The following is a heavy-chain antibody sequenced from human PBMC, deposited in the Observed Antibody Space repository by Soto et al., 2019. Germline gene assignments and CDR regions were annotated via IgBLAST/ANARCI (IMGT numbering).Heavy chain of an antibody. J-gene: IGHJ3*02. V-gene: IGHV3-30*04. D-gene: IGHD3-22*01. CDR3: AREYDSSGYGYDAFDI. Sequence: QVQLVESGGGVVQPGRSLRLSCAASGFIFSTYAMHWVRQAPGKGLEWVTFISYDGRNKYYADSVKDRFTISRDNSKNTLYLLMNSLRTEDTAVYYCAREYDSSGYGYDAFDIWGQGTMFTVSS. CDR2: ISYDGRNK. CDR1: GFIFSTYA.